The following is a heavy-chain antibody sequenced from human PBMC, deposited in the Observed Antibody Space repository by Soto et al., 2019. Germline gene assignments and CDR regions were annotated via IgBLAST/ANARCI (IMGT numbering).Heavy chain of an antibody. CDR1: GYTFTGYY. CDR2: INPNSGGT. CDR3: ARDGGSSGGYFRWGYFQH. Sequence: ASVKVSCKASGYTFTGYYMHWVRQAPGQGLEWMGWINPNSGGTNYAQKFQGWVTMTRYTSISTAYMELSRLRSDDTAVYYCARDGGSSGGYFRWGYFQHWGQGTLVTVSS. V-gene: IGHV1-2*04. D-gene: IGHD6-19*01. J-gene: IGHJ1*01.